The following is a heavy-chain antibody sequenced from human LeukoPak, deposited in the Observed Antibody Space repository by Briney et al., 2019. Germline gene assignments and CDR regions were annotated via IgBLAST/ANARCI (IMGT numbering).Heavy chain of an antibody. Sequence: PGGSLRLSCVGSGLTFRNAWMSWIRQAPGKGLQWVGHIKSKTDGGTTEYAAPVKGRFTISRDDSKNTLYLQMNSLKNEDAALYYCTALGAASEYWGQGALVTVSS. CDR3: TALGAASEY. J-gene: IGHJ4*02. D-gene: IGHD2-15*01. CDR2: IKSKTDGGTT. CDR1: GLTFRNAW. V-gene: IGHV3-15*01.